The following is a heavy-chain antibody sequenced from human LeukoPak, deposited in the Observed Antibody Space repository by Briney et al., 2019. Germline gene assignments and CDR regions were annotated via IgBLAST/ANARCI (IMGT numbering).Heavy chain of an antibody. D-gene: IGHD3-3*01. CDR2: ISYDGSNK. V-gene: IGHV3-30*18. CDR3: AKDRYDFWSGLLDY. Sequence: GTSLRLSCAASGFTFSSCGMHWVRQAPGKGLEWVALISYDGSNKYYADSVKGRFAISRDNSKNTLYLQLNSLRAEDTAVYYCAKDRYDFWSGLLDYWGQGALVTVSS. CDR1: GFTFSSCG. J-gene: IGHJ4*02.